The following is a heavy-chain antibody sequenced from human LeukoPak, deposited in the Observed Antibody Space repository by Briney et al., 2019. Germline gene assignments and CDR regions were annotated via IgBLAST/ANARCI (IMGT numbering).Heavy chain of an antibody. J-gene: IGHJ5*02. CDR2: IIPFATTP. Sequence: SVKVSCKASGGTFSSYAISWVRQAPGQGLEWMGGIIPFATTPDYAQKFQGRVTISADDSTNTVYMELDSLTSEDTAVYYCARDPPRPEYHVFDPWGRGTLVTVSS. CDR1: GGTFSSYA. CDR3: ARDPPRPEYHVFDP. D-gene: IGHD2-2*01. V-gene: IGHV1-69*01.